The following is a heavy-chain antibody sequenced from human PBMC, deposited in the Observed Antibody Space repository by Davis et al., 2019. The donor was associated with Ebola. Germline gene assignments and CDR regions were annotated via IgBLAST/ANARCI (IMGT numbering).Heavy chain of an antibody. D-gene: IGHD6-13*01. V-gene: IGHV3-48*04. CDR3: AREWWSSSWYNQGAYYYYMDV. CDR1: GITFSSYS. Sequence: GESLKISFAASGITFSSYSMNWVRQAPGKGLEWVSYISSSSSTIYYADSVKGRFTISRDNAKNSLYLQMNSLRAEDTAVYYCAREWWSSSWYNQGAYYYYMDVWGKGTTVTVSS. CDR2: ISSSSSTI. J-gene: IGHJ6*03.